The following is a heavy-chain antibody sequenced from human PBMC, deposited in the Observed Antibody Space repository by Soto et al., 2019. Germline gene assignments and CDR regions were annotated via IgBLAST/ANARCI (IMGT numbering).Heavy chain of an antibody. CDR2: IIGGNVDT. Sequence: GGSLRLSCAASGFTFRSYTMSWVRQAPGKVLDWVSSIIGGNVDTFYAASVTGRFTISRDISKSTLYLQMNGLRAEDTAIYYCAKDKEPDGVWDIDFWGHGTLVTVSS. CDR3: AKDKEPDGVWDIDF. CDR1: GFTFRSYT. V-gene: IGHV3-23*01. J-gene: IGHJ4*01. D-gene: IGHD4-17*01.